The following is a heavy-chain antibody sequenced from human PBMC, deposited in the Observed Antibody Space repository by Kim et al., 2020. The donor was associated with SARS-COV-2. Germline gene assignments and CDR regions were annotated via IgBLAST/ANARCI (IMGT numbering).Heavy chain of an antibody. Sequence: ATKCQGRVHMTADKSTSTAYMELGSLRSEDTAVYYCARVNTIFGVAIFDYWGQGTLVTVSS. V-gene: IGHV1-69*04. J-gene: IGHJ4*02. CDR3: ARVNTIFGVAIFDY. D-gene: IGHD3-3*01.